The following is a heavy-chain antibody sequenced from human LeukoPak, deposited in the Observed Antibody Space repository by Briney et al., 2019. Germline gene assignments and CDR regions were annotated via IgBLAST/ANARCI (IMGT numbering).Heavy chain of an antibody. CDR2: IYYSGST. D-gene: IGHD6-6*01. V-gene: IGHV4-59*08. CDR3: AKHRAYSSSSPFDY. Sequence: SETLSLTCTVSGGSISSYYWSLIRQPPGKGLEWIGYIYYSGSTNYNPSLKSRVTISVDTSKNQFSLRLSSVTAADTAVYYCAKHRAYSSSSPFDYWGQGTLVTVSS. CDR1: GGSISSYY. J-gene: IGHJ4*02.